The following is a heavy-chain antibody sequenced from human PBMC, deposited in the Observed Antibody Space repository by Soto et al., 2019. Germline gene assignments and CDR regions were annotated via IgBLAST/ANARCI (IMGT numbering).Heavy chain of an antibody. CDR3: ARVFWSGYYGGYGMDV. CDR1: GYTFHRYA. V-gene: IGHV1-8*01. CDR2: MNPNSGNT. D-gene: IGHD3-3*01. Sequence: ASLDVSWQASGYTFHRYAIKWVRQAPRQGLEWMGWMNPNSGNTGYAQKFQGRVTMTRNTSISTAYMELSSLRSEDTAVYYCARVFWSGYYGGYGMDVWGQGTKVTLSS. J-gene: IGHJ6*02.